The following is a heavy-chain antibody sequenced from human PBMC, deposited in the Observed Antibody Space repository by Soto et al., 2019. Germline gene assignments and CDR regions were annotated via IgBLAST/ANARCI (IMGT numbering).Heavy chain of an antibody. CDR2: IYGDGSST. V-gene: IGHV3-74*01. J-gene: IGHJ6*02. Sequence: EVQLVESGGGLVQPGGSLRLSCTASGFTFSNNWMHWVRQAPGKGLVWVSRIYGDGSSTSYADSVKGRFTISRDNAKNXAYLQMNRLRAEDTAVYYCARDGYCVSSTCSFLPDVWGQGTTVTVSS. CDR1: GFTFSNNW. D-gene: IGHD2-2*03. CDR3: ARDGYCVSSTCSFLPDV.